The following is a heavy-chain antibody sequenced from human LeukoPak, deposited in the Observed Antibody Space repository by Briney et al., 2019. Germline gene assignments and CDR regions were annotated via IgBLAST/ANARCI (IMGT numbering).Heavy chain of an antibody. J-gene: IGHJ4*02. D-gene: IGHD3-22*01. CDR1: EFTSSTYW. V-gene: IGHV3-7*01. CDR3: ARAGSSAFDY. Sequence: GGSLRLSCAASEFTSSTYWMSWFRQAPGKGLEWVANIKEDGSEKIYADSVKGRFSVSRDNAKNSLYLQMNSLRADDTAVYYCARAGSSAFDYWGQGTLVTVSS. CDR2: IKEDGSEK.